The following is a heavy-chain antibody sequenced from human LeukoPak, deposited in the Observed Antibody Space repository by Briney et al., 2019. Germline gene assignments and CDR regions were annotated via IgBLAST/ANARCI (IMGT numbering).Heavy chain of an antibody. D-gene: IGHD5-12*01. Sequence: PSETLSLTCTVSGGSINSGGYYWSWIRQPAGKGLEWIGRIYTSGSTNFNPSLKSRVTISVDTSKNQFSLKLSSVTAADTAVYYCARVFGGYDFNYYYYYMDVWGKGTTVTISS. CDR1: GGSINSGGYY. J-gene: IGHJ6*03. CDR3: ARVFGGYDFNYYYYYMDV. V-gene: IGHV4-61*02. CDR2: IYTSGST.